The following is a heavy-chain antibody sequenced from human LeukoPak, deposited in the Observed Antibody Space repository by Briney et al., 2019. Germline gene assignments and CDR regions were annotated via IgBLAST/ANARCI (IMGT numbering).Heavy chain of an antibody. CDR2: IIPIFGTA. CDR1: GGTFSSYA. J-gene: IGHJ4*02. Sequence: SVKVSCKASGGTFSSYAISRVRQAPGQGLEWMGGIIPIFGTANYAQKFQGRVTITADESTSTAYMELSSLRSEDTAVYYCATGPTRDGYNDYWGQGTLVTVSS. V-gene: IGHV1-69*13. CDR3: ATGPTRDGYNDY. D-gene: IGHD5-24*01.